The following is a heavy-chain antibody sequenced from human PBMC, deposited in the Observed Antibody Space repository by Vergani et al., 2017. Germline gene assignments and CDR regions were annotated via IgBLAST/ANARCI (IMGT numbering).Heavy chain of an antibody. J-gene: IGHJ6*03. CDR2: MNPNSGNT. Sequence: QVQLVQSGAEVKKPGASVKVSCKVSGYTFTSYDINWVRQATGQGLEWIGWMNPNSGNTDYAQKFQDRVTITRSTSTSTAYMELSSLRSEDTAVYYCARAVEQQLVDYYYYYMDVWGKGTTVTVSS. V-gene: IGHV1-8*02. CDR1: GYTFTSYD. CDR3: ARAVEQQLVDYYYYYMDV. D-gene: IGHD6-13*01.